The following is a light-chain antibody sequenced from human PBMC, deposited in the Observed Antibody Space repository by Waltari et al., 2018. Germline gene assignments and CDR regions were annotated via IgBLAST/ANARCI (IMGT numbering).Light chain of an antibody. CDR2: DAS. J-gene: IGKJ4*01. V-gene: IGKV3-11*01. Sequence: IVWTQSPATRALWAGVSGTLSCRASQSVSSYLAWYQQKPGQAPRLLIYDASNRATGIPARFSGSGSGTDFTLTISSLEPEDFAVYYCQQRSNWPLTFGGGTKVEIK. CDR3: QQRSNWPLT. CDR1: QSVSSY.